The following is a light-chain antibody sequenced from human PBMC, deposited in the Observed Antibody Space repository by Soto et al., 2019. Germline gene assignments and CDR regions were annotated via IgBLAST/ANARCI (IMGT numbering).Light chain of an antibody. J-gene: IGKJ4*01. V-gene: IGKV1-9*01. CDR3: QQYYSYPLT. Sequence: DIQLTQSPSFLSASVGERVTITCRASQGISSYLAWYQQKPGKAPKILIYAASTRQSGVPSRFSGSGCGRELTLTISCMQSEDFAAYYCQQYYSYPLTFGGGTKVDIK. CDR1: QGISSY. CDR2: AAS.